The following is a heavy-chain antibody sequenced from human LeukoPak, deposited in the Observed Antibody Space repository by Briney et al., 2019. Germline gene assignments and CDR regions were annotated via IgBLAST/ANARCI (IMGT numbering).Heavy chain of an antibody. V-gene: IGHV4-4*02. CDR2: IYHSGST. J-gene: IGHJ4*02. CDR3: AREVLAYCGGDCYSYFDY. D-gene: IGHD2-21*02. CDR1: GGSISSSNW. Sequence: SETLSLTCAVSGGSISSSNWWSWVRQPPGKGLEWIGEIYHSGSTNYNPSLESRVTIPVDKSKNQFSLKLSSVTAADTAVYYCAREVLAYCGGDCYSYFDYWGQGTLVTVSS.